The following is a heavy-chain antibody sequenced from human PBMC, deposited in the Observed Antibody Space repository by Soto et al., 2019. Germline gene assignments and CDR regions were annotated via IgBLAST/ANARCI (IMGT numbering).Heavy chain of an antibody. CDR3: ARHRYSYGVYYFDY. J-gene: IGHJ4*02. V-gene: IGHV4-59*08. Sequence: QVQLQESGPGLVKPSETLSLTCTVSGGSLSSYYWSWIRQPPGKGLEWIRYVYYSGTTSYNPSLKSRVTISVDTSKNQFSLNLNSVTAADTAVYYCARHRYSYGVYYFDYWGQGTLVTVSS. CDR1: GGSLSSYY. CDR2: VYYSGTT. D-gene: IGHD5-18*01.